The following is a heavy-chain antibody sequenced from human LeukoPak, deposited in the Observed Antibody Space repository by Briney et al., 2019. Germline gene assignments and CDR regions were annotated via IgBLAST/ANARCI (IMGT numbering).Heavy chain of an antibody. V-gene: IGHV1-18*01. Sequence: ASVKVSSKASGYTFTSYGISWVRQAPGQGLEWMGWISAYNGNTNYAQKLQGRVTMTTDTSTSTAHMELRSLRSDDTAVYYCARRLNYYDSSGYHDYWGQGTLVTVSS. CDR2: ISAYNGNT. D-gene: IGHD3-22*01. CDR1: GYTFTSYG. CDR3: ARRLNYYDSSGYHDY. J-gene: IGHJ4*02.